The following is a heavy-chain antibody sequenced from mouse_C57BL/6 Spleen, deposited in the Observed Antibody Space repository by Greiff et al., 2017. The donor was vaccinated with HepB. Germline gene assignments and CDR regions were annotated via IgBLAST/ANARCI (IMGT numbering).Heavy chain of an antibody. CDR3: ARSATVVATRYFDV. Sequence: QVQLQQPGAELVKPGASVKLSCKASGYTFTSYWMHCVKQRPGQGLEWIGMIHPNSGSTNYNEKFKSKATLTVDKSSSTAYMQLSSLTSEDSAVYYCARSATVVATRYFDVWGTGTTVTVSS. CDR1: GYTFTSYW. J-gene: IGHJ1*03. CDR2: IHPNSGST. D-gene: IGHD1-1*01. V-gene: IGHV1-64*01.